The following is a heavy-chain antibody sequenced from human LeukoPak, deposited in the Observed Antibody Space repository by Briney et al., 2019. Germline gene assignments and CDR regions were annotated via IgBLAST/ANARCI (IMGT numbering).Heavy chain of an antibody. Sequence: ASVKVSCKASGYTFTSYGISWARQAPGQGLEWMGWISAYNGNTNYAQKLQGRVTMTTDTSTSTAYMEPRSLRSDDTAVYYCAREGYCSGGSCFGLGFDYWGQGTLVTVSS. V-gene: IGHV1-18*01. D-gene: IGHD2-15*01. J-gene: IGHJ4*02. CDR3: AREGYCSGGSCFGLGFDY. CDR2: ISAYNGNT. CDR1: GYTFTSYG.